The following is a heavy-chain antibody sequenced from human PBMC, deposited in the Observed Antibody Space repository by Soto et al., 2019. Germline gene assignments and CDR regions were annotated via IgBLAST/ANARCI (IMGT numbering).Heavy chain of an antibody. J-gene: IGHJ4*02. V-gene: IGHV3-30*18. CDR2: ISYDGSNE. CDR1: GFTFSSYG. CDR3: PKDGSSGWYDGADY. Sequence: QVQLVESGGGVVQPGRALRLSCTASGFTFSSYGMHWVRQAPGKGLEWAAVISYDGSNEYYADSVKGRFTISRDNPKNTLYRQMNSLRAEDTAVYYCPKDGSSGWYDGADYWGQGTLVTVSS. D-gene: IGHD6-19*01.